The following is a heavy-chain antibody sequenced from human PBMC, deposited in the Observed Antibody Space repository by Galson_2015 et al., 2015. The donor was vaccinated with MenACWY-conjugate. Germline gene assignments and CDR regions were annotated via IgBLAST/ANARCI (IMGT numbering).Heavy chain of an antibody. D-gene: IGHD3-10*01. CDR3: ARAMRITMVRGVVGYYGMDV. Sequence: ETLSLTCTVSGYSISSGYYWGWIRQPPWKGLEWIGSIYHSGSTYYNPSLKSRVTISVDTSKNQFSLKLGSVTAADTAVYYCARAMRITMVRGVVGYYGMDVWGQGTTVTVSS. CDR2: IYHSGST. J-gene: IGHJ6*02. V-gene: IGHV4-38-2*02. CDR1: GYSISSGYY.